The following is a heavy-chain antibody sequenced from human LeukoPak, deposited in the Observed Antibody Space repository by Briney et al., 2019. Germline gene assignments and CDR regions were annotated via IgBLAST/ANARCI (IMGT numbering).Heavy chain of an antibody. CDR1: GGSFSGYY. CDR3: ARGVRQYYYGSGSYYPPFYYYYYMDV. D-gene: IGHD3-10*01. CDR2: INHSGST. J-gene: IGHJ6*03. Sequence: SETLPLTCAVYGGSFSGYYWSWIRQPPGKGLEWIGEINHSGSTNYNPSLKSRVTISVDTSKNQFSLKLSSVTAADTAVYYCARGVRQYYYGSGSYYPPFYYYYYMDVWGKGTTVTVSS. V-gene: IGHV4-34*01.